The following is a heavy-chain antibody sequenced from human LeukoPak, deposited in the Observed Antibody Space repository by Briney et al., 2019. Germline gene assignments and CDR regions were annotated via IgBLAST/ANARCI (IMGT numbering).Heavy chain of an antibody. J-gene: IGHJ1*01. CDR1: GFTFSTYG. D-gene: IGHD3-22*01. CDR3: AKGVVIVASYFQH. V-gene: IGHV3-30*18. CDR2: ISYDGTTK. Sequence: GGSLRLSCAASGFTFSTYGMHWVRQAPGKGRELVAVISYDGTTKYYADSVKGRFTISRDNSKNTLYLQMNSLRAQDTAVYYCAKGVVIVASYFQHWGQGTLVTVSS.